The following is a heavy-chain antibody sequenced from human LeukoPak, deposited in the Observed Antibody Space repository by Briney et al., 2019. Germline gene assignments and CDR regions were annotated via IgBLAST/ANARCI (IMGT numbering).Heavy chain of an antibody. Sequence: GESLKISCKGSGYSFTNYWIGWVRQMPGKGLEWMGIIYPDDSDTRYSPSFQGQVTTSADKSISTAYLQWSSLKSSDTATYYCATYHSGTSGDWFDPWGQGTLVTVSS. V-gene: IGHV5-51*01. CDR1: GYSFTNYW. J-gene: IGHJ5*02. D-gene: IGHD1-26*01. CDR3: ATYHSGTSGDWFDP. CDR2: IYPDDSDT.